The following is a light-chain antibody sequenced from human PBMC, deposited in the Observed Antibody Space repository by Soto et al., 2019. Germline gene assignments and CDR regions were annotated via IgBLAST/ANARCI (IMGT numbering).Light chain of an antibody. Sequence: EIVMMQSPATLSVSPGERATLSCRASQSVSSNLAWYQQKPGQAPRLLIYGASTRATGIPARFSGSGSGTEFTLTISSLQSEDFAVYYCQQYNNWLPWTFGQGTKVEIK. V-gene: IGKV3-15*01. CDR2: GAS. J-gene: IGKJ1*01. CDR3: QQYNNWLPWT. CDR1: QSVSSN.